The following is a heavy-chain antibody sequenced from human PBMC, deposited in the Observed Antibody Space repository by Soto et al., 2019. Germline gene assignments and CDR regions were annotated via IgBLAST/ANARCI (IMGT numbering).Heavy chain of an antibody. J-gene: IGHJ4*02. D-gene: IGHD3-22*01. CDR2: IKSKTDGGTT. CDR1: GFTFSNAW. V-gene: IGHV3-15*01. CDR3: TTDTPGILYYDSSGYYYNY. Sequence: GGSLRLSCAASGFTFSNAWMSWVRQAPGKGLEWVGRIKSKTDGGTTDYAAPVKGRFTISRDDSNNTLYLHMNSLKTEHTAVYYCTTDTPGILYYDSSGYYYNYWGQGTLVTVSS.